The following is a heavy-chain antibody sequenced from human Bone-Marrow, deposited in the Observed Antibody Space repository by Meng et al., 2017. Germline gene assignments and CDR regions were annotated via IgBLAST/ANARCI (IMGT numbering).Heavy chain of an antibody. Sequence: QVQLQQWGAGLLEPSAPLSLTCAVYGGSFSGYYWSWIRQPPGKGLEWIGEINHSGSTNYNPSLKSRVTISVDTSKNQFSLKLSSVTAADTAVYYCARVGSRSEDYWGQGTLVTVSS. CDR1: GGSFSGYY. CDR2: INHSGST. D-gene: IGHD2-2*01. CDR3: ARVGSRSEDY. J-gene: IGHJ4*02. V-gene: IGHV4-34*01.